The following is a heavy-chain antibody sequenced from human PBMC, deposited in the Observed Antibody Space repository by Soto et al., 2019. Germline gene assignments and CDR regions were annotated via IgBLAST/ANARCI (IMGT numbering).Heavy chain of an antibody. J-gene: IGHJ3*02. V-gene: IGHV1-2*04. CDR2: INPNSGGT. CDR3: ARMVVVVAANTGAFDI. Sequence: QVPLVQSWAEVKKPGASVKVSCKASGYTFTGYYMHWVRQAPGQGLEWMGWINPNSGGTNYAQKFQGWVTMTRDTSISTAYMELSRLRSDDTAVYYCARMVVVVAANTGAFDIWGQGTMVTVSS. D-gene: IGHD2-15*01. CDR1: GYTFTGYY.